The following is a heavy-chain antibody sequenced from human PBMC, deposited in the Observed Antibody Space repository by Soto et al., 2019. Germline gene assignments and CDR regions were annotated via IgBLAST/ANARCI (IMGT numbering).Heavy chain of an antibody. Sequence: SLRLSCAASGFTFRSYSMNWVRPAPGEGGEWGSSISSSSSYIYYADSVEGRFTISRDNAKNSLYLQMNSLRAEDTAVYYCARGTGDSSSAEYYYYYYGMDVWGQGTTVTVSS. J-gene: IGHJ6*02. D-gene: IGHD6-6*01. CDR2: ISSSSSYI. CDR1: GFTFRSYS. CDR3: ARGTGDSSSAEYYYYYYGMDV. V-gene: IGHV3-21*01.